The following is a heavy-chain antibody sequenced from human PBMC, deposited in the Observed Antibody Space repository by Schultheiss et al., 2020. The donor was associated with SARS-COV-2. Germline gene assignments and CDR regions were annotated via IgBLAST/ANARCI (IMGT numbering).Heavy chain of an antibody. V-gene: IGHV3-73*01. Sequence: GGSLRLSCAASGFTFSSYSMNWVRQASGKGLEWVGRMRSKATNYATAYIASVKGRFTISRDDSKHTAYLQMTSLKTEDAAVYYCTRPGGSGSYSDYYYYGMDVWGQGTTVTV. CDR2: MRSKATNYAT. CDR1: GFTFSSYS. CDR3: TRPGGSGSYSDYYYYGMDV. D-gene: IGHD3-10*01. J-gene: IGHJ6*02.